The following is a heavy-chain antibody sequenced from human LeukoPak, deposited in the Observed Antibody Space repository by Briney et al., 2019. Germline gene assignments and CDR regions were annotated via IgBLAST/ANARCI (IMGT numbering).Heavy chain of an antibody. CDR2: IITYNCNT. J-gene: IGHJ6*03. CDR1: GYTFTSYG. V-gene: IGHV1-18*01. CDR3: AKTTVTSEEYFYYYMDV. Sequence: GASVKVSCKTSGYTFTSYGLSWVRQAPGQGLEWMGCIITYNCNTYYLQKLQGRLTITTDTSTSKAYMELRSPRSDDTAVYYCAKTTVTSEEYFYYYMDVWGKGTTVTVSS. D-gene: IGHD4-17*01.